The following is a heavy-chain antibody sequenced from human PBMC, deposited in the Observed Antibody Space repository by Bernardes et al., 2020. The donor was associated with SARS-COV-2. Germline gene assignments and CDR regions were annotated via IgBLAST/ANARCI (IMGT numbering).Heavy chain of an antibody. V-gene: IGHV3-33*06. J-gene: IGHJ6*02. D-gene: IGHD3-22*01. Sequence: GSLRLSCAASGFTFSSYGMHWVRQAPGKGLEWVAVIWYDGSNKYYADSVKGRFTISRDNSKNTLYLQMNSLRAEDTAVYYCAKDPGYYYDSSGYYPPYYYYGMDVWGQGTTVTVSS. CDR1: GFTFSSYG. CDR2: IWYDGSNK. CDR3: AKDPGYYYDSSGYYPPYYYYGMDV.